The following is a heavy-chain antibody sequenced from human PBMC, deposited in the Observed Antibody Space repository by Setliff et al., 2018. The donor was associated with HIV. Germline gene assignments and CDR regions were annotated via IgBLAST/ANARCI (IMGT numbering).Heavy chain of an antibody. D-gene: IGHD3-22*01. CDR1: GDSISFSHYY. CDR3: AGATYDNSGYYFPFDF. V-gene: IGHV4-39*01. J-gene: IGHJ4*02. CDR2: IFYSGNT. Sequence: SETLSLNCTVSGDSISFSHYYWGWVRQPPGKGLEWFGNIFYSGNTYYNPSLKSRLSISMDPSKKQFSLSLTSVTAADVAVYPCAGATYDNSGYYFPFDFWGQGLLVTVSS.